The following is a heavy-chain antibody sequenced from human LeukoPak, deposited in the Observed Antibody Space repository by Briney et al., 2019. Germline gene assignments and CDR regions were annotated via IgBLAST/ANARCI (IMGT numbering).Heavy chain of an antibody. D-gene: IGHD1-14*01. Sequence: PGGSLRLSCAASGFTFDDYAMHWVRQAPGKGLEWVSGISWNSGSIGYADSVKGRFTISRDNAKNSLYLQMNSLRAEDTALYYCAKAGKGRYYFDYWGQGTLVTVSS. CDR3: AKAGKGRYYFDY. J-gene: IGHJ4*02. CDR1: GFTFDDYA. CDR2: ISWNSGSI. V-gene: IGHV3-9*01.